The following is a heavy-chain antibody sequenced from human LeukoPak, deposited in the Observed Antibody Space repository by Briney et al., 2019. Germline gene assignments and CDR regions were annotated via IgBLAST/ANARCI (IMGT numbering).Heavy chain of an antibody. D-gene: IGHD3-22*01. CDR3: AKGQTYYYDSSGLEI. CDR2: ISWNSGSI. Sequence: GGSLRLSCAASGFTFDDYAMHWVRQAPGKGPEWVSGISWNSGSIGYADSVKGRFTISRDNAKNSLYLQMNSLRAEDTALYYCAKGQTYYYDSSGLEIWGQGTMVTVSS. V-gene: IGHV3-9*01. J-gene: IGHJ3*02. CDR1: GFTFDDYA.